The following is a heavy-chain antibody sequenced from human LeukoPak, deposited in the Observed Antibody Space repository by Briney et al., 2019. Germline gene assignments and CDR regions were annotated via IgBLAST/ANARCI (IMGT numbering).Heavy chain of an antibody. V-gene: IGHV3-23*01. CDR3: ARDIELSI. D-gene: IGHD5-12*01. Sequence: GGSLRLSCAAPGFNFADSAMSWVRQTPRKGLEWVSLISFNGRNTYYGDSVKGRFTISRDNSKDTVYLQMNSLRAEDTAIFYCARDIELSIWGPGTMVTVSS. CDR2: ISFNGRNT. J-gene: IGHJ3*02. CDR1: GFNFADSA.